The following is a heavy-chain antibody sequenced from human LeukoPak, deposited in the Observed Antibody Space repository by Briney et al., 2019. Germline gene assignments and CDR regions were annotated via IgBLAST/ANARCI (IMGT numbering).Heavy chain of an antibody. CDR2: ICSCGST. Sequence: GGSLRLSCAASGFTVSSNYMSWVRQAPGKGLEWVSVICSCGSTCYADSVKGRFTISRDNSKNTLYLQMSSLRGEDTAVYYCVRDGYNSVWGQGTLVTVSS. J-gene: IGHJ4*02. V-gene: IGHV3-66*03. CDR3: VRDGYNSV. D-gene: IGHD6-19*01. CDR1: GFTVSSNY.